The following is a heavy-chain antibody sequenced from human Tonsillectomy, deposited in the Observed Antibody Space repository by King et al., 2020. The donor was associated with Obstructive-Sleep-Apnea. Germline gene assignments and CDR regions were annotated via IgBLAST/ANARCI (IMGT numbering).Heavy chain of an antibody. CDR2: ISYDGSMK. D-gene: IGHD6-19*01. J-gene: IGHJ4*02. Sequence: VQLVESGGGVVQPGKPLTVSCAASGFTFSSYAMHWVRQAPGKGLEWVALISYDGSMKYYADPVKGRFTISRDNSKNTVYLHMNSLRADDTAVYYCATGGGGSGWYGFDYWGQGTLVTVSS. CDR3: ATGGGGSGWYGFDY. CDR1: GFTFSSYA. V-gene: IGHV3-30*04.